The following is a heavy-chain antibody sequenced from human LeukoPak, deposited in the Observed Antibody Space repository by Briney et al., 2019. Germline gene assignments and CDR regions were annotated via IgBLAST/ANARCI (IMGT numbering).Heavy chain of an antibody. V-gene: IGHV1-18*01. CDR3: ARDAWLVGTTNLYYFDY. CDR2: INPYNGNT. CDR1: GYTLTGYG. J-gene: IGHJ4*02. Sequence: ASVKVSCKASGYTLTGYGVTWVRQAPGQGLEWMGWINPYNGNTNYAQNLQGRVTMTTDTSTSTAYMELRSLRSDDTAVYYCARDAWLVGTTNLYYFDYWGQGTLVTVSS. D-gene: IGHD1-26*01.